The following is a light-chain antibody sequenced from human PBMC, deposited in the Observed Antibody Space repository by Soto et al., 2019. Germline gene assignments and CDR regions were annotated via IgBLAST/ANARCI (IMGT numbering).Light chain of an antibody. V-gene: IGKV3-15*01. CDR3: QKYDKWPPVT. Sequence: ETVLTQSPGTLSLSPGERVTLSCRASQSVSSNLAWYQQKPGQAPRLLMYGTSTRATGIPHRFSGSGSGTEFTLTISRLQSEDFAVYYCQKYDKWPPVTFGGGTKVDIK. J-gene: IGKJ4*01. CDR2: GTS. CDR1: QSVSSN.